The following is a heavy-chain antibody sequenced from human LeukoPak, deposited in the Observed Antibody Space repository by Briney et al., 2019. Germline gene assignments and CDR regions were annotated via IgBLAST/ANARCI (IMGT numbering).Heavy chain of an antibody. CDR2: INPNSGGT. CDR1: GYTFTSYD. J-gene: IGHJ4*02. V-gene: IGHV1-2*02. Sequence: ASVKVSCKASGYTFTSYDINWVRQAPGQGLEWMGWINPNSGGTNYAQKFQGRVTMTRDTSISTAYMELSRLRSDDTAVYYCARGVRMIVVVTYFDYWGQGTLVTVSS. D-gene: IGHD3-22*01. CDR3: ARGVRMIVVVTYFDY.